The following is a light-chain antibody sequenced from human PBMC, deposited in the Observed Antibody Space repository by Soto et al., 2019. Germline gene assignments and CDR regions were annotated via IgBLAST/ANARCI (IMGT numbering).Light chain of an antibody. CDR3: QVWDSSIVV. J-gene: IGLJ3*02. CDR2: RDR. CDR1: NIGTKN. Sequence: SYELTQPLSVSVVLGQTARITCGENNIGTKNVHWYQQMPGQAPVLVIYRDRNRPSGIPERFSGSNSGNTATLTIRGAQAGDEADYYCQVWDSSIVVFGGGTKVTVL. V-gene: IGLV3-9*01.